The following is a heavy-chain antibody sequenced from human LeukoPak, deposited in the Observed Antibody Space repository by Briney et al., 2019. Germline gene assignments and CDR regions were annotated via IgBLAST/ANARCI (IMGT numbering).Heavy chain of an antibody. CDR1: GFNVSSNY. Sequence: PGGSLRLSCAASGFNVSSNYMNWVRQAPGKGLEWVSVIYSGGSTYYTDSVKGRFTISRDNFKNTLYLQMNSLTAEDTAVYYCARDQGGITRYWGQGTLVTVSS. CDR3: ARDQGGITRY. D-gene: IGHD3-10*01. J-gene: IGHJ4*02. CDR2: IYSGGST. V-gene: IGHV3-66*01.